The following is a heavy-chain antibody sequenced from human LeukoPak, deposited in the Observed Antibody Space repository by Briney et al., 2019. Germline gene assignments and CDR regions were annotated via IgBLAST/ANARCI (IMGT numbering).Heavy chain of an antibody. CDR1: GFTFSYYW. V-gene: IGHV3-7*01. D-gene: IGHD6-13*01. CDR2: LRPDGRDK. J-gene: IGHJ4*02. Sequence: GGSLRLSCAASGFTFSYYWMTWVRQAPGKGLEWVANLRPDGRDKYYADSVKGRFTISRDNAKNSLYLQMNSLRAEDTAVYYCARDGIRSSWYYWGQGTLVTVSS. CDR3: ARDGIRSSWYY.